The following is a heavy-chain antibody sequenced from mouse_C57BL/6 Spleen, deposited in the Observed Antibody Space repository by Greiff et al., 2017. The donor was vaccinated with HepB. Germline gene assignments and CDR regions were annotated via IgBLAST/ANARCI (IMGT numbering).Heavy chain of an antibody. CDR3: AREPIYDYDRVDY. CDR2: IYPGDGDT. V-gene: IGHV1-80*01. CDR1: GYAFSSYW. D-gene: IGHD2-4*01. Sequence: VQLVESGAELVKPGASVKISCKASGYAFSSYWMNWVKQRPGKGLEWIGQIYPGDGDTNYNGKFKGKATLTADKSSSTAYMQLSSLTSEDSAVYFCAREPIYDYDRVDYWGQGTTLTVSS. J-gene: IGHJ2*01.